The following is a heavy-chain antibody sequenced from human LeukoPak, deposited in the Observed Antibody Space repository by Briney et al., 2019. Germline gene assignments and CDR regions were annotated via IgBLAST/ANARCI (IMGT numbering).Heavy chain of an antibody. CDR1: GFSLSTSGVG. CDR2: IHWDDEK. Sequence: SGPTLVKPTQTLTLTCTFSGFSLSTSGVGVGWIRQPPGKALEWLALIHWDDEKRYSPSLKSRLTITKDTSKNQVVLTMTNMDPVDTATYYCAHRRECYDILTGCSKAQYYFDYWGQGTLVTVSS. J-gene: IGHJ4*02. CDR3: AHRRECYDILTGCSKAQYYFDY. D-gene: IGHD3-9*01. V-gene: IGHV2-5*02.